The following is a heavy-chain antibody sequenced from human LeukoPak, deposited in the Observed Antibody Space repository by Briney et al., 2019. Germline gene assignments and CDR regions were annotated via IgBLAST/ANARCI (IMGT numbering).Heavy chain of an antibody. CDR1: GYSISSGYY. J-gene: IGHJ5*02. CDR2: VYTSGST. Sequence: SETLSLTCTVSGYSISSGYYWGWIRQPPGKGLEWIGRVYTSGSTNYNPSLKSRVTISVDTSKKQFSLKLSSVTAADTAVYYCAREKIDYYDGSGRGWFDPWGQGTLVTVSS. V-gene: IGHV4-38-2*02. D-gene: IGHD3-22*01. CDR3: AREKIDYYDGSGRGWFDP.